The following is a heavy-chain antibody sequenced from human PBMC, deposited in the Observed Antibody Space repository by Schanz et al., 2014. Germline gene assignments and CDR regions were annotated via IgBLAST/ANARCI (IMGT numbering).Heavy chain of an antibody. V-gene: IGHV3-21*04. CDR1: GFNFSSYG. D-gene: IGHD1-26*01. J-gene: IGHJ2*01. Sequence: VQLVESGGGVVQPGRSLRLSCAASGFNFSSYGMHWVRQAPGKGLEWVSSISSTSSYIFYADSVKGRFTISRDNAKNSLYLQMNNLRAEDTAVYYCPREMGSALLRYFDLWGRGTLVTVSS. CDR2: ISSTSSYI. CDR3: PREMGSALLRYFDL.